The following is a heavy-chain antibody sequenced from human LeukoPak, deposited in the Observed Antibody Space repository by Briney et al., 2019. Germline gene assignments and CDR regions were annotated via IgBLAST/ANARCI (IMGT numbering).Heavy chain of an antibody. CDR3: ARYDVGWYYFDY. CDR2: IYHSGST. Sequence: SETLSLTCTVSGGSISSSSYYWGWIRQPPEKGLEWIGEIYHSGSTNYNPSLKSRVTISVDKSKNQFSLKLSSVTAADTAVYYCARYDVGWYYFDYWGQGTLVTVSS. D-gene: IGHD6-19*01. V-gene: IGHV4-39*07. CDR1: GGSISSSSYY. J-gene: IGHJ4*02.